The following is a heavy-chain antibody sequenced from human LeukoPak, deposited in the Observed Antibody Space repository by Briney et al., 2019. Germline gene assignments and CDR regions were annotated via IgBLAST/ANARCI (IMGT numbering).Heavy chain of an antibody. D-gene: IGHD3-22*01. CDR3: ARGYYYDSSGYYWNWFDP. Sequence: ASVKVSCKASGYTFTSYDINWVRQAPGQGLEWMGWMNPNSGNTVYAQKFQGRVTMTRNTSISTAYMELSSLRSEDTAVYYCARGYYYDSSGYYWNWFDPWGQGTLVTVSS. CDR2: MNPNSGNT. CDR1: GYTFTSYD. J-gene: IGHJ5*02. V-gene: IGHV1-8*01.